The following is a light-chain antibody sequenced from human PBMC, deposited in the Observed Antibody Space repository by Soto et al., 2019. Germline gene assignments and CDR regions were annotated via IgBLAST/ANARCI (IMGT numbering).Light chain of an antibody. J-gene: IGKJ1*01. CDR2: DAS. V-gene: IGKV1-5*01. Sequence: DIQLTQSPSTLSASVGDRVTLTCRASQSLNTRLAWYQQRPGKAPKLLIYDASTLESGVPSRFSGGGSGTEFTLTISSLQPDDFATYYCQQYKSYSRTFGQRTKLDIK. CDR1: QSLNTR. CDR3: QQYKSYSRT.